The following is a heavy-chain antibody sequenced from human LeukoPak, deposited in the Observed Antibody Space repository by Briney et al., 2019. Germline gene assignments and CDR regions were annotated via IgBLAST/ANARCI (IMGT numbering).Heavy chain of an antibody. V-gene: IGHV4-30-2*01. CDR3: ATRPYDFWSGYYLKNNWFDP. D-gene: IGHD3-3*01. Sequence: SETLSLTCAVSGGSISSGGYSWSWIRQPPGKGLEWIGYIYHSGSTNYNPSLKSRVTISVDKSKNQFSLKLSSVTAADTAVYYCATRPYDFWSGYYLKNNWFDPWGQGTLVTVSS. CDR1: GGSISSGGYS. CDR2: IYHSGST. J-gene: IGHJ5*02.